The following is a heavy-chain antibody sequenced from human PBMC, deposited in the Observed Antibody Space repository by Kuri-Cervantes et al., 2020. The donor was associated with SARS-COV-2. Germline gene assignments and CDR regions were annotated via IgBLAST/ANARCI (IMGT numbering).Heavy chain of an antibody. CDR3: ASIGYCSSTSCFVGRGDY. Sequence: SETLSLTCTVSGCSISSSSYYWGWIRQPPGKGLEWIASIDYSGRAYYKPSLKSRVSISVDTSKNQFSLQLSSVTAADTAVYYCASIGYCSSTSCFVGRGDYWGQGTLVTVSS. V-gene: IGHV4-39*01. CDR2: IDYSGRA. CDR1: GCSISSSSYY. J-gene: IGHJ4*02. D-gene: IGHD2-2*01.